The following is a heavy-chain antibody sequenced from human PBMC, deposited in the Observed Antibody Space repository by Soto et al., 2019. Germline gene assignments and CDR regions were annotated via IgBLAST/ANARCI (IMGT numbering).Heavy chain of an antibody. Sequence: GASVKVSCKASGYIFTTYAIHWVRQAPGQRLEWMGWIIAGNGNTKYSQRFQGRVTITRDTSASTAYMELSSLRSEDTAVYYCARRGNTVLPQDWFDPWGQGTLVTVSS. CDR1: GYIFTTYA. CDR2: IIAGNGNT. CDR3: ARRGNTVLPQDWFDP. D-gene: IGHD3-16*01. J-gene: IGHJ5*02. V-gene: IGHV1-3*01.